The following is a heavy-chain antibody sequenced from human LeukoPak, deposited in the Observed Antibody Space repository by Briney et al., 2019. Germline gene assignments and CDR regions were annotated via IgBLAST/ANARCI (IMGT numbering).Heavy chain of an antibody. J-gene: IGHJ4*02. Sequence: GGSLRLSCAASGFTFSSYGMSWVRQAPGKGLEWVSAISASGGVTYYADSVKGRFTISRDNSKNILYLQVNSLRAEDTAVYYCVRGGGYGEKIDYWGQGTLVTVSS. CDR1: GFTFSSYG. D-gene: IGHD3-10*01. CDR3: VRGGGYGEKIDY. V-gene: IGHV3-23*01. CDR2: ISASGGVT.